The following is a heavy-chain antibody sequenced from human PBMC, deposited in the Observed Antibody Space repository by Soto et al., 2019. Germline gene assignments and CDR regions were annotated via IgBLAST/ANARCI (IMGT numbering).Heavy chain of an antibody. CDR3: AGQIVVVVAAPTATYYYYGMDV. D-gene: IGHD2-15*01. J-gene: IGHJ6*02. Sequence: SETLSLTCAVSGGSISSSNWWSWVRQPPGKGLEWIGEIYHSGSTNYNPSLKSRVTISVDKSKNQFSLKLSSVTAADTAVYYCAGQIVVVVAAPTATYYYYGMDVWGQGTTVTVSS. CDR1: GGSISSSNW. V-gene: IGHV4-4*02. CDR2: IYHSGST.